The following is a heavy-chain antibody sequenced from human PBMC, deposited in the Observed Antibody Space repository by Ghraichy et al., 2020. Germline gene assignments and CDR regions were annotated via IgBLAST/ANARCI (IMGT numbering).Heavy chain of an antibody. V-gene: IGHV3-11*01. CDR3: ARAPCGRWLRYWYFDL. D-gene: IGHD5-24*01. CDR2: ISNSGSII. Sequence: KKLEWISYISNSGSIIHFADSMKGRFTISRDNAKNSLYLQMNSLRAEDTAVYYCARAPCGRWLRYWYFDLWGRGSLVSV. J-gene: IGHJ2*01.